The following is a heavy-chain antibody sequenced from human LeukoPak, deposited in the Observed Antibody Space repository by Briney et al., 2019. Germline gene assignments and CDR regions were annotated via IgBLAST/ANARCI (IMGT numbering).Heavy chain of an antibody. CDR2: ISSSSSYI. Sequence: GGSLRLSCAASGFTFSSYSMNWVRQAPGKGLEWVSSISSSSSYIYYADSVKGRFTISRDNSNNTVFLQMNSLRGEDTAMYYCAKGEDRYASDYWGQGTLVTVSS. CDR3: AKGEDRYASDY. J-gene: IGHJ4*02. V-gene: IGHV3-21*01. D-gene: IGHD2-2*01. CDR1: GFTFSSYS.